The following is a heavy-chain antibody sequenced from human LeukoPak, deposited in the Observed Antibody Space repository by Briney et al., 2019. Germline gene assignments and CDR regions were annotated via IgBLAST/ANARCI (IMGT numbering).Heavy chain of an antibody. CDR2: IYSGGGT. D-gene: IGHD4-17*01. CDR1: GFTVSSNY. J-gene: IGHJ4*02. V-gene: IGHV3-53*01. Sequence: PGGSLRLSCAASGFTVSSNYMSWVRQAPGKGLEGVSLIYSGGGTYDADSVKGRCTISRDNSKNPLYLQMNSLRADDTAVYYCARVLGDYLDSWGQGTLVTVSS. CDR3: ARVLGDYLDS.